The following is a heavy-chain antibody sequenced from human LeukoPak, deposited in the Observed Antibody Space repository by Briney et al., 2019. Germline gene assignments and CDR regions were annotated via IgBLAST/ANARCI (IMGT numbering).Heavy chain of an antibody. J-gene: IGHJ4*02. Sequence: ASVKVSCKASGGTFNSYAISWVRQAPGQGLEWMGGIIPIFGTANYAQKFQGRVTITADKSTSTAYMELSSLRSEDTAVYYCARQNIVATIQGYYFDYWGQGTLVTVSS. CDR3: ARQNIVATIQGYYFDY. CDR1: GGTFNSYA. D-gene: IGHD5-12*01. CDR2: IIPIFGTA. V-gene: IGHV1-69*06.